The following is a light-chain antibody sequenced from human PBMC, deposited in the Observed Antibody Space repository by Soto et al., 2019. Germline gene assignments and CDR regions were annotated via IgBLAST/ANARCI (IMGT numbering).Light chain of an antibody. V-gene: IGLV1-40*01. CDR3: QPYDSRLSGSV. Sequence: QSVLPQPPSVSPAPGERVPISCTGRRSNIWAGYDVHWYQQLPGTAPKLLIYSNSNRPSVVPDRFSGSKSGTSASLAITGLQAEYEADYYCQPYDSRLSGSVFGRGTKPTVL. CDR2: SNS. CDR1: RSNIWAGYD. J-gene: IGLJ2*01.